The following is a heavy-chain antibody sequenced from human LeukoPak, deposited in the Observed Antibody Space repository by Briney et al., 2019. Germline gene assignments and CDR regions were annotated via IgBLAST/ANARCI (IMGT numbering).Heavy chain of an antibody. CDR1: GFTFSSYS. V-gene: IGHV3-9*01. CDR3: AKDILTGYSAFDI. D-gene: IGHD3-9*01. J-gene: IGHJ3*02. CDR2: ISWNSGSI. Sequence: PGGSLRLSCAASGFTFSSYSMNWVRQAPGKGLEWVSGISWNSGSIGYADSVKGRFTISRDNAKNSLYLQTNSLRAEDTALYYCAKDILTGYSAFDIWGQGTMVTVSS.